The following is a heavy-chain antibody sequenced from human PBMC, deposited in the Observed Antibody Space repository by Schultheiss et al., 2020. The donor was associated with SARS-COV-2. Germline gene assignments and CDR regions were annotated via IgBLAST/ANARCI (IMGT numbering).Heavy chain of an antibody. J-gene: IGHJ4*02. CDR1: GFTFSRYE. CDR3: TKAADGSGTYSDY. D-gene: IGHD3-10*01. Sequence: GGSLRLSCAASGFTFSRYEMNWVRQAPGKGLEWVSGIRWNSGSMGYAESVKGRFTISRDNAKNSLYLQMNNLRAEDTALYYCTKAADGSGTYSDYWGQGTLVTVSS. CDR2: IRWNSGSM. V-gene: IGHV3-9*01.